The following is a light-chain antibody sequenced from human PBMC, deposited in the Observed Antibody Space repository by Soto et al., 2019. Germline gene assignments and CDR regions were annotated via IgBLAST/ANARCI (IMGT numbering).Light chain of an antibody. CDR3: SSYAGSNTLI. J-gene: IGLJ2*01. CDR1: SSDVGAYNY. CDR2: GVT. Sequence: QSVLTQPPSASGSPGQSVTISCTGTSSDVGAYNYVSWYQQHPGKVPRLMIYGVTERPSGVPDRFSASKSGNTASLTVSGLQAEDEADYSCSSYAGSNTLIFGGGTNVTVL. V-gene: IGLV2-8*01.